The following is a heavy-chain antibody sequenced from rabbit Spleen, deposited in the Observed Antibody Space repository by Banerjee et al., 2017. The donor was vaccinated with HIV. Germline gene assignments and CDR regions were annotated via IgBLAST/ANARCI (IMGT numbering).Heavy chain of an antibody. Sequence: QSLEESGGDLVKPGASLTLTCTASGFSFSSRYYMCWVRQAPGKGLEWIACIYAGSSGDTYYASWAKGRFTISKTSSTTVTLQMTSLTIADTATYFCARDLVAVIGWNFNLWGPGTWSPS. D-gene: IGHD1-1*01. CDR1: GFSFSSRYY. V-gene: IGHV1S40*01. CDR2: IYAGSSGDT. J-gene: IGHJ4*01. CDR3: ARDLVAVIGWNFNL.